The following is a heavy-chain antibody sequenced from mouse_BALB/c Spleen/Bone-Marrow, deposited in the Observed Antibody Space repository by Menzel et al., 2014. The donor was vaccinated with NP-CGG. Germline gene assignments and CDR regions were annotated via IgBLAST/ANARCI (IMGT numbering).Heavy chain of an antibody. Sequence: QVQLQQPGAELVRPGASVKLSCKASGYTFTSYWINWVKQRPGQGLEWIGNIYPSDSYTNYNQKFKDKATLTVDESSSTAYMQLSSPTSEDSAVYYCTRREGNYAFAYWGQGTLVTVSA. CDR1: GYTFTSYW. D-gene: IGHD2-1*01. CDR3: TRREGNYAFAY. J-gene: IGHJ3*01. CDR2: IYPSDSYT. V-gene: IGHV1-69*02.